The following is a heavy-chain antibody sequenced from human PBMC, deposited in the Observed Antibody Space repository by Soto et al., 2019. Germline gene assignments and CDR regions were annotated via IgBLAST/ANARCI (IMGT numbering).Heavy chain of an antibody. CDR1: GGSVSSSSKYY. D-gene: IGHD1-1*01. CDR2: MSHSGGT. J-gene: IGHJ3*02. V-gene: IGHV4-34*01. CDR3: ARVERGTATTVVDAFDI. Sequence: EQLQQWGAGLLKPSETLSLTCAVYGGSVSSSSKYYWSWIRQPPGKGLDWIGEMSHSGGTHLNPYLKSRVTISVDTSKNQFSLKMSSVTAADTALYYCARVERGTATTVVDAFDIWGPGTMVTVSS.